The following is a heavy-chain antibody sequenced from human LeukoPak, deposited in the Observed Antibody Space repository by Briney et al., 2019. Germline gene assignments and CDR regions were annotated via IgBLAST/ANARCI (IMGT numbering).Heavy chain of an antibody. J-gene: IGHJ5*02. CDR1: GFTFSSYG. CDR3: AKEGPARFWFDP. CDR2: ILYDGTTK. D-gene: IGHD6-6*01. V-gene: IGHV3-30*18. Sequence: QPGRSLRLSCAASGFTFSSYGMHWVRQAPGKGLEWVVLILYDGTTKYYADSVKGRFTISRDNSKNTLFLQMNSLRAEDTALYYCAKEGPARFWFDPWGRGILVTVSS.